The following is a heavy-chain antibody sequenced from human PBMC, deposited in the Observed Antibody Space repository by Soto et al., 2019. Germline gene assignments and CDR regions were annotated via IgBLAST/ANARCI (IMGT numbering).Heavy chain of an antibody. V-gene: IGHV4-61*01. CDR1: GGSFKSGSYS. CDR3: ARGEVAGSPNDY. J-gene: IGHJ4*02. Sequence: PSETLSLTCTVSGGSFKSGSYSWSWIRQPPGKGLEWIGYVYHTGRTSYNPSLKSRVSISMDTSKNQFSLNLDSVTAADTAVYYCARGEVAGSPNDYWGQGTLVTVSS. D-gene: IGHD6-19*01. CDR2: VYHTGRT.